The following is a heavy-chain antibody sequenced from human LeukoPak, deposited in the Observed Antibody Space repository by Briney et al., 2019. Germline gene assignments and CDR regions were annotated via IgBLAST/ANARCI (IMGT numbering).Heavy chain of an antibody. V-gene: IGHV3-7*01. Sequence: LPGGSLRLSCAASGFTFSSYWMSWVRQAPGKGLEWVANIKQDGSEKYYVDSVKGRFTISRDNAKNSLYLQMNSLRAEDTAVYYCARDHEYSSGWYWDYWGQGTLVTVSS. J-gene: IGHJ4*02. CDR3: ARDHEYSSGWYWDY. CDR2: IKQDGSEK. D-gene: IGHD6-19*01. CDR1: GFTFSSYW.